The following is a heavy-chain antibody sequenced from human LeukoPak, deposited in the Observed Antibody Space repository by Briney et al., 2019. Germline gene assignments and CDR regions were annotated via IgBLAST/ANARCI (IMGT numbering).Heavy chain of an antibody. D-gene: IGHD5-12*01. CDR1: GYTFTGYY. CDR2: INPNSGGT. CDR3: ARDKKWLRLADY. J-gene: IGHJ4*02. V-gene: IGHV1-2*02. Sequence: ASVKVSCKASGYTFTGYYMHWVRQAPGQGLEWMGWINPNSGGTNYAQKFQGRVTMTRDTSISTAYMELSRLRSDDTAVYYCARDKKWLRLADYWGQGTLVTVSS.